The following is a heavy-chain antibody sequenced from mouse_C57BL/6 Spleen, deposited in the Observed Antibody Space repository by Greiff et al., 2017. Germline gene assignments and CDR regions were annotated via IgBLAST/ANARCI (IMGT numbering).Heavy chain of an antibody. CDR2: IWSDGST. D-gene: IGHD1-1*01. J-gene: IGHJ1*03. V-gene: IGHV2-6-1*01. CDR3: ARQPLGYGSSYWYFDV. Sequence: VQVVESGPGLVAPSQSLSITCTVSGFSLTSYGVHWVRQPPGKGLEWLVVIWSDGSTTYNSALKSRLSISKDNSKSQVFLKMNSLQTDDTAMYYCARQPLGYGSSYWYFDVWGTGTTVTVSS. CDR1: GFSLTSYG.